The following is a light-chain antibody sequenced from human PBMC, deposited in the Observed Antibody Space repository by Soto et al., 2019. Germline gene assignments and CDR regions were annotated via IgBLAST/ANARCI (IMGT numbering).Light chain of an antibody. Sequence: DIQMTQSPSTLSGSVGDRVTITCRASQTRSSWLAWYQQKPGKAPKLLIYKASSLESGVPSRFSGSGSGTEFTLTISRLEPEDFASYYCQQHDTSLTWTFGQGTTVDIK. J-gene: IGKJ1*01. CDR1: QTRSSW. CDR3: QQHDTSLTWT. CDR2: KAS. V-gene: IGKV1-5*03.